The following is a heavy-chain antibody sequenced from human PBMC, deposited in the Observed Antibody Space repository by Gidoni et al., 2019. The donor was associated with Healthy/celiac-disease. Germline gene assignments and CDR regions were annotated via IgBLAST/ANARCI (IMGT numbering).Heavy chain of an antibody. V-gene: IGHV3-33*01. CDR1: GFTFSSYG. J-gene: IGHJ6*03. CDR2: IWYDGSKK. Sequence: QVQLVESGGGVVQPGRSLRLSCAASGFTFSSYGMHWVRPAPGKGLEWVAVIWYDGSKKYYADSVKGRFTISRDNSKNTLYLQMNSLRAEDTAVYYCAREQDTMVRGPRVGYYYYYYMDVWGKGTTVTVSS. D-gene: IGHD3-10*01. CDR3: AREQDTMVRGPRVGYYYYYYMDV.